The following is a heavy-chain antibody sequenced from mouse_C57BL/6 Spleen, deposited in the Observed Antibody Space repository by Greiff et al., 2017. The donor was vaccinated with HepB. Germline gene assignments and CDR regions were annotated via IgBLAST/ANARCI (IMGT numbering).Heavy chain of an antibody. CDR2: INPNYGTT. J-gene: IGHJ2*01. CDR3: ASEGDYANFAY. CDR1: GYSFTDYN. D-gene: IGHD2-4*01. Sequence: VQLQQSGPELVKPGASVKISCKASGYSFTDYNMNWVKQSNGKSLEWIGVINPNYGTTSYNQKFKGKSTLTVDQSSSTAYMQLISLTSEDSAVYYSASEGDYANFAYWGQGTTLTVSS. V-gene: IGHV1-39*01.